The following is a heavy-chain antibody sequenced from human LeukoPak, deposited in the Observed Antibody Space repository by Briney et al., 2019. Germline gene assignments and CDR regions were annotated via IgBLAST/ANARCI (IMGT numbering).Heavy chain of an antibody. CDR2: IYSGGST. J-gene: IGHJ4*02. CDR1: GFTFSSYS. V-gene: IGHV3-66*01. Sequence: PGGSLRLSCAASGFTFSSYSMNRVRQAPGKGLEWVSVIYSGGSTYYADSVKGRFTISRDNSKNTLYLQMNSLRAEDTAVYYCARGRYYDSSGYFLDYWGQGTLVTVSS. CDR3: ARGRYYDSSGYFLDY. D-gene: IGHD3-22*01.